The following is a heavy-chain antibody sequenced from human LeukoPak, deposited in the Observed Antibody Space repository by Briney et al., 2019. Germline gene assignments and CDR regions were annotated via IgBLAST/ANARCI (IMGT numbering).Heavy chain of an antibody. J-gene: IGHJ4*02. D-gene: IGHD3-22*01. Sequence: PSETLSLTCTVSGGSISSSSYYWGWIRQPPGKGLEWIGYIYYSGSTNYNPSLKSRVTISVDTSKNQFSLKLSSVTAADTAVYYCARLVPDYYDSSGYRRFDYWGQGTLVTVSS. CDR3: ARLVPDYYDSSGYRRFDY. V-gene: IGHV4-61*05. CDR1: GGSISSSSYY. CDR2: IYYSGST.